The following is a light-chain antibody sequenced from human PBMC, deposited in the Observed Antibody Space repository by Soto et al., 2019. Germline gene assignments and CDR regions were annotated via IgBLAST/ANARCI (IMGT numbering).Light chain of an antibody. Sequence: SYELTQPPSVSVSPGQTARITCSGDALPRKYTYWFQQKSGQAPILVIYEDNKRPSGIPERFSASSSGTVATLTISGAQVEDEADFYCYSTDISGDHRGFRGGTKLTVL. CDR2: EDN. V-gene: IGLV3-10*01. CDR3: YSTDISGDHRG. CDR1: ALPRKY. J-gene: IGLJ2*01.